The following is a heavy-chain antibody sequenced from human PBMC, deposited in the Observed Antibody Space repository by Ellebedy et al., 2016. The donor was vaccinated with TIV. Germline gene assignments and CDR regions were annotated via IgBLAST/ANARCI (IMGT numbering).Heavy chain of an antibody. V-gene: IGHV4-4*07. D-gene: IGHD1-1*01. J-gene: IGHJ4*02. CDR2: VGPSGST. CDR3: ARKETGTMKDF. CDR1: GGSISSHY. Sequence: SETLSLTCTASGGSISSHYWSWVRQPAGKALEWIGRVGPSGSTNYNPSLKSRVTISVDTSKNQFSLRLSSVTAADTAVYYCARKETGTMKDFWGQGTLVTVSS.